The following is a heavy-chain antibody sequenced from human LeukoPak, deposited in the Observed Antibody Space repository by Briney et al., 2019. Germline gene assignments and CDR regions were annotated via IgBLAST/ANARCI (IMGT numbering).Heavy chain of an antibody. D-gene: IGHD6-19*01. CDR1: GFTFSDYY. J-gene: IGHJ4*02. V-gene: IGHV3-11*01. CDR2: ISSSGSTL. CDR3: ARVDSSGWYVFDY. Sequence: GGSLRLSCAASGFTFSDYYMSWIRQAPGKGLEWVSYISSSGSTLYYADSVKGRFTISRDNAKNSLYLQMNSLRAEDTAVYYCARVDSSGWYVFDYWGQGTLVTVSS.